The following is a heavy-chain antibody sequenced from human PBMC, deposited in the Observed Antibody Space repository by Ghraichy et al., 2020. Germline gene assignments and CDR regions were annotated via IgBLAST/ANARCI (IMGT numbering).Heavy chain of an antibody. J-gene: IGHJ4*02. D-gene: IGHD5-12*01. CDR3: ARQRGYDERPFDY. Sequence: SETLSLTCTVSGGSISSSSYYWGWIRQPPGKGLEWIGSIYYSGSTYYNPSLKSRVTISVDTSKNQFSLKLSSVTAADTAVYYCARQRGYDERPFDYWGQGTLVTVSS. CDR2: IYYSGST. V-gene: IGHV4-39*01. CDR1: GGSISSSSYY.